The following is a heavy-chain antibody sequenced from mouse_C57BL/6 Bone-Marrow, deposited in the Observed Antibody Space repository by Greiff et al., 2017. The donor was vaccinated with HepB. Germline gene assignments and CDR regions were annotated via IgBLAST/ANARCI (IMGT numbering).Heavy chain of an antibody. D-gene: IGHD2-1*01. CDR2: INPSSGYT. CDR3: ARRYYGIFYAMDY. J-gene: IGHJ4*01. V-gene: IGHV1-4*01. Sequence: VQLVESGAELARPGASVKMSCKASGYTFTSYTMHWVKQRPGQGLEWIGYINPSSGYTKYNRKFKDKATLTADKSSSTAYMQLSSLTSEDSAVYYCARRYYGIFYAMDYWGQGTSVTVSS. CDR1: GYTFTSYT.